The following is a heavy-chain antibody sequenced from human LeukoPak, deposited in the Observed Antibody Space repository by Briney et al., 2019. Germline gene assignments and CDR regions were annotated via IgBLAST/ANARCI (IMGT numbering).Heavy chain of an antibody. J-gene: IGHJ4*02. D-gene: IGHD3-22*01. CDR3: AVDWYDSSGYGTFDY. CDR2: ITGSGGNT. CDR1: GFSFSSYR. V-gene: IGHV3-23*01. Sequence: GGSLRLACAASGFSFSSYRMSWGRRGPGKGLEWVSTITGSGGNTDYADSVKGRFTISRDNSKNTLYLQMHSLRAEDTAVYYCAVDWYDSSGYGTFDYWGQGTLVTVSS.